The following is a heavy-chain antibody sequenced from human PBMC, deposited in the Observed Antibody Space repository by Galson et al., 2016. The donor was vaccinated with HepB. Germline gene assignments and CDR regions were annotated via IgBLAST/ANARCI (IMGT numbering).Heavy chain of an antibody. CDR3: ARDAPITIFGVANLLWDYHGMEV. CDR1: GYTFTRYG. D-gene: IGHD3-3*01. J-gene: IGHJ6*04. Sequence: SVKVSCKASGYTFTRYGISWVRQAPGQGLEWMGWISVHYGNTNYAQRVQGRVTMTTDTSTTTAYMELRSLRSDDTAVYYCARDAPITIFGVANLLWDYHGMEVWGTGTTVTVSA. CDR2: ISVHYGNT. V-gene: IGHV1-18*01.